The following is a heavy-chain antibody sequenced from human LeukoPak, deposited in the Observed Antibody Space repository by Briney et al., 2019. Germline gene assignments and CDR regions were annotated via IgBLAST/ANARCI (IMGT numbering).Heavy chain of an antibody. CDR3: ARERDSYGPFDY. J-gene: IGHJ4*02. CDR2: IYSGGDT. Sequence: PGGSLGLSCAASGFTVSSNYMNWVRQAPGKGLEWVSVIYSGGDTYYADSVKGRFTISRDNSKNTLYLQMNSLRAEDTAVYYCARERDSYGPFDYWGQGTLVTVSS. D-gene: IGHD5-18*01. CDR1: GFTVSSNY. V-gene: IGHV3-66*01.